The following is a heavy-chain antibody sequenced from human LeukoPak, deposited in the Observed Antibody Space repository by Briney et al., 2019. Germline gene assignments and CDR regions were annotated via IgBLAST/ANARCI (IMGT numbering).Heavy chain of an antibody. D-gene: IGHD5-18*01. Sequence: TGGCLRLSCAASGFTFSSYEMNWVRQAPGKGLEWVSYISSSGSTIYYADSVKGRFTISRDNAKKSLHLQMNSLRAEDTAVYYCASSYAGGYSYGWYYFDYWGQGTLVTVSS. V-gene: IGHV3-48*03. J-gene: IGHJ4*02. CDR3: ASSYAGGYSYGWYYFDY. CDR2: ISSSGSTI. CDR1: GFTFSSYE.